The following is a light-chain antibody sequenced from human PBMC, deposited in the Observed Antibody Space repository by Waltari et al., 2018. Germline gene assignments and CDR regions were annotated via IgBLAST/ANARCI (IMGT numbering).Light chain of an antibody. CDR1: SSNIGSTP. CDR3: AAWDDSLNGPV. J-gene: IGLJ2*01. Sequence: QSVLTQPPSASGTPGQRVTISCSGSSSNIGSTPVNWYQQRPGTAPKLLIDSNNQRPSGVPDRFSGSKSGTSASLAISGLQSEDEADYYCAAWDDSLNGPVFGGGTKLTVL. CDR2: SNN. V-gene: IGLV1-44*01.